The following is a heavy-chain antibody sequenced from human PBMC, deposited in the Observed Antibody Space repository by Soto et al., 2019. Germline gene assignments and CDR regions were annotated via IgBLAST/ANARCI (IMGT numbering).Heavy chain of an antibody. J-gene: IGHJ4*02. V-gene: IGHV3-7*03. CDR2: IKHDTSEA. CDR3: ARDGLLFSGPYRPSRFDY. CDR1: GFKFSDYW. D-gene: IGHD3-16*02. Sequence: GGSLRLSCAAPGFKFSDYWMSWVRQAPGKGLEWVGNIKHDTSEAHYADSVKGRFTITRDNIKNFLFLQMRDLRADDTASYYCARDGLLFSGPYRPSRFDYWGLGALVTVS.